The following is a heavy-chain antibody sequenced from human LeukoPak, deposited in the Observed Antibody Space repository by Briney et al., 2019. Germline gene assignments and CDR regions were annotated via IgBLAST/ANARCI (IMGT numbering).Heavy chain of an antibody. CDR2: IYYSGST. D-gene: IGHD3-3*01. V-gene: IGHV4-59*01. Sequence: SETLSLTCSVSGGSISTYYWTWIRQPPGKGLEWIGYIYYSGSTNYNPSLKSRVTISLDTSKNQFSLRLSSVTAADTAVYYCARAILSGYPDSWGQGTLVIVFS. CDR3: ARAILSGYPDS. J-gene: IGHJ4*02. CDR1: GGSISTYY.